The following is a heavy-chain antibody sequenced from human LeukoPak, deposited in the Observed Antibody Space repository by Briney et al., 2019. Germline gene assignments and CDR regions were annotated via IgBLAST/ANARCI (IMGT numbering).Heavy chain of an antibody. Sequence: KPSETLSLTCAVYGGSFSGYYWSWIRQPPGKGLEWIGEINHSGSTNYNPSLKSRVTISVDTSKNQFSLKLSSVTAADTAVYYCARGRFWVTIFDYWGQGTLVTVSS. CDR1: GGSFSGYY. J-gene: IGHJ4*02. D-gene: IGHD4-17*01. CDR2: INHSGST. CDR3: ARGRFWVTIFDY. V-gene: IGHV4-34*01.